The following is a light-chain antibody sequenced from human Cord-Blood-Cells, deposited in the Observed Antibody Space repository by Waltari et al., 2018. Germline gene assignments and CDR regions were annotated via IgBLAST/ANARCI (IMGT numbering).Light chain of an antibody. Sequence: SYELPQPPSVSVSPGQTARITCSGDAFPKQYAYWYQQKPGQAPVLVIYKDSERPAGIPERFSGSSSGTTVTLTISGVQAEDEADYYCQSADSSGTYYVFGTGTKVTVL. CDR2: KDS. CDR3: QSADSSGTYYV. CDR1: AFPKQY. J-gene: IGLJ1*01. V-gene: IGLV3-25*03.